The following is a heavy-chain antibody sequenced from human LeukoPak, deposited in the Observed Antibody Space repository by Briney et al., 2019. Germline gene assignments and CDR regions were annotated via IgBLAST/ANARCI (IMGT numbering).Heavy chain of an antibody. V-gene: IGHV1-2*04. CDR2: INPNSGGT. J-gene: IGHJ4*02. CDR1: GYTFTGYY. D-gene: IGHD6-13*01. CDR3: ARTRSPTQSYSSSYATYYFDY. Sequence: VASVKVSCKASGYTFTGYYMHWVRQAPGQGLEWMGWINPNSGGTNYAQKFQGWVTMTRDTSISTAYMELSRLRSDDTAVYYCARTRSPTQSYSSSYATYYFDYWGQGTLVTVSS.